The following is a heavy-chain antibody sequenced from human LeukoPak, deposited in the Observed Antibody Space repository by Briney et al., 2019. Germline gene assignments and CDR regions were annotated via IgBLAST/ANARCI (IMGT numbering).Heavy chain of an antibody. CDR1: GFTFSSYA. CDR2: ISGSGGSS. Sequence: PGGSLRLSCAASGFTFSSYAMSWVRQAPGKGLEWVSAISGSGGSSYYADSVKGRFTISRHNSNNPLYLQMNSLRAEDTAVYYCANPWFGELLGSSGYRGQGTLVTVSS. CDR3: ANPWFGELLGSSGY. D-gene: IGHD3-10*01. J-gene: IGHJ4*02. V-gene: IGHV3-23*01.